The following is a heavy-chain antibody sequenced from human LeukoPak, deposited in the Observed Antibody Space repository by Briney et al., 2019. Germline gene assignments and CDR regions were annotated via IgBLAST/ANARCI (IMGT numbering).Heavy chain of an antibody. Sequence: PSETLSLTCTVSGGSIISHLWSWVRQPAGEGLEWIGRISTSGSTNYNPSLASRVTMSVDTSKSQFSLRLSSVTAADTAVYYCARDPFYSNYNPLGYWGQGTLVTVSS. D-gene: IGHD4-11*01. V-gene: IGHV4-4*07. CDR3: ARDPFYSNYNPLGY. J-gene: IGHJ4*02. CDR1: GGSIISHL. CDR2: ISTSGST.